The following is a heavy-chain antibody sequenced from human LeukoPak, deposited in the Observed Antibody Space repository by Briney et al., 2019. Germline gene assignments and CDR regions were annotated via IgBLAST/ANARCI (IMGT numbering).Heavy chain of an antibody. J-gene: IGHJ4*02. CDR2: IIPIFGTA. Sequence: ASVKVSCKASGGTFSSYAISWVRQAPGQGLEWMGGIIPIFGTANYAQKFQGRVMITADESTSTAYMELSSLRSEDTAVYYCARAGTIFEYSSSNFDYWGQGTLVTVSS. V-gene: IGHV1-69*13. CDR1: GGTFSSYA. CDR3: ARAGTIFEYSSSNFDY. D-gene: IGHD6-6*01.